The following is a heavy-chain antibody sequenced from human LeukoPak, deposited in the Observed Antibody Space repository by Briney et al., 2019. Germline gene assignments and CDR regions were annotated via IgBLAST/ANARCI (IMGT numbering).Heavy chain of an antibody. Sequence: TSVKVSCKASGFTFTSSAVQWVRQARGQRLEWIGWIVVGSGNTNYAQKFQERVTITRGMSTSTAYMELSSLRSEDTAVYYCAASSGYSYYYYGMDVWGKGTTVTVSS. D-gene: IGHD5-18*01. V-gene: IGHV1-58*01. CDR3: AASSGYSYYYYGMDV. CDR2: IVVGSGNT. CDR1: GFTFTSSA. J-gene: IGHJ6*04.